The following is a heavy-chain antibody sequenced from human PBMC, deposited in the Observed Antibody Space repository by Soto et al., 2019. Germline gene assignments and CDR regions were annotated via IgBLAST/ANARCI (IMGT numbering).Heavy chain of an antibody. Sequence: SETLSLTCTVSGGSISSYYWSWIRQPPGKGLEWIGYIYYSGSTNYNPSLKSRVTISVDTSKNQFSLKLSSVTAADTAVYYCAKSGGYSSGWYLSEYYFDYWGQGTLVTVSS. J-gene: IGHJ4*02. V-gene: IGHV4-59*01. D-gene: IGHD6-19*01. CDR2: IYYSGST. CDR1: GGSISSYY. CDR3: AKSGGYSSGWYLSEYYFDY.